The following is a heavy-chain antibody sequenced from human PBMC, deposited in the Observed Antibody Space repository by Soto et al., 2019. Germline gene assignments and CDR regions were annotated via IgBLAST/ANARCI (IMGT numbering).Heavy chain of an antibody. V-gene: IGHV1-69*13. CDR1: GCTFSSYA. Sequence: GASVKVSCKASGCTFSSYAISCVRQAPGQVLEWMGGIIPIFGTANYAQKFQGRVTITADESTSTAYMELSSLRSEDTAVYYCARDSGPYYYDSSGYFGYWGQGTLVTVSS. CDR2: IIPIFGTA. J-gene: IGHJ4*02. CDR3: ARDSGPYYYDSSGYFGY. D-gene: IGHD3-22*01.